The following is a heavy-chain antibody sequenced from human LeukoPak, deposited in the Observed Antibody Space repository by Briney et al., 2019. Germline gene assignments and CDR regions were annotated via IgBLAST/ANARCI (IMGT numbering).Heavy chain of an antibody. D-gene: IGHD2-21*02. V-gene: IGHV4-61*01. J-gene: IGHJ5*02. Sequence: PSETLSLTCTVSGGSVSSGSSYWTWIRQPPGKGLEWIGYIYYSGSTYYNPSLKSRVTISVDTSKNQFSLKLSSVTAADTAVYYCAREYGDDNWFDPWGQGTLVTVSS. CDR1: GGSVSSGSSY. CDR3: AREYGDDNWFDP. CDR2: IYYSGST.